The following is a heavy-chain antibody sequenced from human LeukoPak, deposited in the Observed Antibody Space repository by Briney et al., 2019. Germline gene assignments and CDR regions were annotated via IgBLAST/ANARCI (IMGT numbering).Heavy chain of an antibody. J-gene: IGHJ6*03. Sequence: KPSETLSLTCTVSGGSISSYYWSWIRQPPGKGLEWIGYIYYSGSTNYNPSLKSRVTISVDTSKNQFSLKLSSVTAADTAVYYCARVVGNHYYYYMDVWGKGTTVTISS. CDR3: ARVVGNHYYYYMDV. D-gene: IGHD2-15*01. CDR2: IYYSGST. CDR1: GGSISSYY. V-gene: IGHV4-59*01.